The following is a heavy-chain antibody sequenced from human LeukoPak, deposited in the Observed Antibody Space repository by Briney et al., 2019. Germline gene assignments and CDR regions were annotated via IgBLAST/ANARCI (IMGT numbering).Heavy chain of an antibody. CDR2: INHSGST. V-gene: IGHV4-34*01. D-gene: IGHD5-24*01. Sequence: SETLSLTCAVYGGSFSGYYWSWIRQPPGKGLEWIGEINHSGSTNYNPSLKSRVTISVDTSKNQFSLKLSSVTAADTAVYYCARGRDGYNYWGQGTLVTVSS. J-gene: IGHJ4*02. CDR3: ARGRDGYNY. CDR1: GGSFSGYY.